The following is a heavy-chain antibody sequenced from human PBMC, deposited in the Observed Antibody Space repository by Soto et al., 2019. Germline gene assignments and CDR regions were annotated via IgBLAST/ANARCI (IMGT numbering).Heavy chain of an antibody. D-gene: IGHD1-26*01. CDR1: GYTLTSYD. J-gene: IGHJ1*01. CDR3: ARGLGWELLPAEYFQH. Sequence: GASVKVSCKASGYTLTSYDINWMRQATGQGLEWMGWMNPNSGNTGYAQKFQGRVTMTRNTSISTAYMELSSLRSEDTAVYYCARGLGWELLPAEYFQHWGQGTLVTVSS. CDR2: MNPNSGNT. V-gene: IGHV1-8*01.